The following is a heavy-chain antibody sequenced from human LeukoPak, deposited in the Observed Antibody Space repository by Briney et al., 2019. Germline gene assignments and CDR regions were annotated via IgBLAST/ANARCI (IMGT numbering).Heavy chain of an antibody. V-gene: IGHV4-4*07. J-gene: IGHJ6*03. CDR3: ARGQVVSSGWGGPPHYYYYYYMDV. CDR1: GGSISSYY. D-gene: IGHD6-19*01. CDR2: IYSSGST. Sequence: SETLSLTCTVSGGSISSYYWSWIRQPAGKGLEWIGRIYSSGSTTYNPSLKSRVTMSVDTSKNQFSLQLNSVTPEDTAVYYCARGQVVSSGWGGPPHYYYYYYMDVWGKGTTVTVSS.